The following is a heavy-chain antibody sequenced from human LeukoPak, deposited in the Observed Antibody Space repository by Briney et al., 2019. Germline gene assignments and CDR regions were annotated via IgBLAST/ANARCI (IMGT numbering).Heavy chain of an antibody. V-gene: IGHV3-7*03. D-gene: IGHD1-26*01. CDR2: IVQDGSQK. J-gene: IGHJ4*02. CDR3: ARNEKWGRDY. Sequence: GGSLRLTCAASGFTFSSYWMSWVRQAPGKGLEWVANIVQDGSQKYYVDSVKGRFTISRDNGKNSLYLQMNGLRAEDTAVYYCARNEKWGRDYWGQGTLVTVSS. CDR1: GFTFSSYW.